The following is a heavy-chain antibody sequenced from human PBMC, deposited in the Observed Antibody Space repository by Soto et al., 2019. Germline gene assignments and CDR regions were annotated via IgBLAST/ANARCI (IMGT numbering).Heavy chain of an antibody. CDR3: AREDPLSGSYYY. Sequence: ASVKVYWKASGYTFASFYMHWVRQAPGQGLEWMGIINPSGGSTSYAQKFQGRVTMTRDTSTSTVYMELSSLRSEDTAAYYCAREDPLSGSYYYWGQGTLVTVSS. CDR1: GYTFASFY. J-gene: IGHJ4*02. CDR2: INPSGGST. D-gene: IGHD1-26*01. V-gene: IGHV1-46*01.